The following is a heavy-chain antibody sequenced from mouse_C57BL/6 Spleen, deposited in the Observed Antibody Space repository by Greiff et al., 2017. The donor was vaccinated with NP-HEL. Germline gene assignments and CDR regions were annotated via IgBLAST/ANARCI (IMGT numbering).Heavy chain of an antibody. CDR2: IYPGDGDT. D-gene: IGHD1-1*01. V-gene: IGHV1-82*01. CDR1: GYAFSSSW. J-gene: IGHJ3*01. CDR3: ASTGGLTWFAY. Sequence: QVQLQQSGPELVKPGASVKISCKASGYAFSSSWMNWVKQRPGKGLEWIGRIYPGDGDTNYNGKFKGKATLTADKSSSTAYMQLSSLTSEDSAVYFCASTGGLTWFAYWGQGTLVTVSA.